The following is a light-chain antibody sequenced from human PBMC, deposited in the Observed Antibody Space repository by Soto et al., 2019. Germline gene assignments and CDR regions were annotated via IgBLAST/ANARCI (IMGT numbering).Light chain of an antibody. J-gene: IGKJ4*01. CDR1: QSISTY. CDR3: QQSYTAPLT. V-gene: IGKV1-39*01. CDR2: AAS. Sequence: DIQMTQSPSSLSASVGDRVTITCRASQSISTYLNWYQQKPGKAPNLLIFAASTLPSGVPSRFSGSGSGTDFTLTIRSLQPEDFATYYCQQSYTAPLTFGGGTKVEIK.